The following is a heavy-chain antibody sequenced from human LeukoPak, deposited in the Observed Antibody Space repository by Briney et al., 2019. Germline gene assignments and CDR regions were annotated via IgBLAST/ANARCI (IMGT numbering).Heavy chain of an antibody. CDR3: ARGPYSSSWYPLYYFDY. J-gene: IGHJ4*02. CDR2: IYYSGST. V-gene: IGHV4-59*01. D-gene: IGHD6-13*01. CDR1: GGSISSYY. Sequence: SETLSLTRTVSGGSISSYYWSWIRQPPGKGLEWIGYIYYSGSTNYNPSLKSRVTISVDTSKNQFSLKLSSVTAADTAVYYCARGPYSSSWYPLYYFDYWGQGTLVTVSS.